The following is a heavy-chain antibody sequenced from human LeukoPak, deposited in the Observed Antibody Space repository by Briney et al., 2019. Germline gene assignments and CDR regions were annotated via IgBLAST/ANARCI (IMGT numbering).Heavy chain of an antibody. J-gene: IGHJ5*02. V-gene: IGHV1-69*04. D-gene: IGHD4-17*01. CDR3: ARGGTSGDGGRYWFDP. Sequence: SVKVSCKASGGSFSNFAIAWVRQAHGQGPGWMGRTIPTLGISFSPQRFRDRVTMTADMSTNVAYMELSRLTPDDTAVYYCARGGTSGDGGRYWFDPWGHGTLVTVSS. CDR2: TIPTLGIS. CDR1: GGSFSNFA.